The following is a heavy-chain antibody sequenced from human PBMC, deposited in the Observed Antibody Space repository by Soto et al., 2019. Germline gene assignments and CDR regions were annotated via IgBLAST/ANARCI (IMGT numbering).Heavy chain of an antibody. D-gene: IGHD3-9*01. CDR3: ARDEGGYDILTGYYKAHHFDY. CDR1: GYTFTGYY. J-gene: IGHJ4*02. Sequence: GASVKVSCKASGYTFTGYYMHWVRQAPGQGLEWMGWINPNSGGTNYAQKFQGRVTMTRDTSISTAYMELSRLRSDDTAVYYCARDEGGYDILTGYYKAHHFDYWGQGVLVTVSS. CDR2: INPNSGGT. V-gene: IGHV1-2*02.